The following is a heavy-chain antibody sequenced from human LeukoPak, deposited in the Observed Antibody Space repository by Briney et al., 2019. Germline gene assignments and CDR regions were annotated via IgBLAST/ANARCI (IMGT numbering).Heavy chain of an antibody. V-gene: IGHV3-23*01. Sequence: GGSLRLSCAASGFALSEYTTNWVRQAPEKGLEWVSAIYPNGNTFYADSVRGRFTISRDTSKSTLYLEMSSLRVEDTAIHYCVKDRQPDSAWTFDYWGQGTLVSVSS. D-gene: IGHD6-19*01. CDR2: IYPNGNT. CDR1: GFALSEYT. CDR3: VKDRQPDSAWTFDY. J-gene: IGHJ4*02.